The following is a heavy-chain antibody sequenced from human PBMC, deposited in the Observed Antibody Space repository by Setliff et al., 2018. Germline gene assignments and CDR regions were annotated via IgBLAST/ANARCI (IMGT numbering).Heavy chain of an antibody. V-gene: IGHV1-69*06. D-gene: IGHD3-3*01. CDR2: IIPIFGTA. CDR3: AISTIFGVVSPTPDAFDI. J-gene: IGHJ3*02. Sequence: VASVKVSCKASGGTFSRYAIRWGRQAPGQGLEVMGRIIPIFGTANYAQKFQGRVTITADKSTSTAYMELSSLRSEDTAVYYCAISTIFGVVSPTPDAFDIWGQGTMVTVSS. CDR1: GGTFSRYA.